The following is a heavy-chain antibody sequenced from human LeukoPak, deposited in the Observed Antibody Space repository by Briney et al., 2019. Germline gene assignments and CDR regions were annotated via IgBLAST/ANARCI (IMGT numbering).Heavy chain of an antibody. CDR2: IIPIFGTA. Sequence: SVKVSCKASGGTFSSYAISWVRQAPGQGLEWMGGIIPIFGTANYAQKFQGRVTITADKSTSTAYMELSSQRSEDTAVYYCARFCSSWHLVYYYYYMDVWGKGTTVTVSS. CDR3: ARFCSSWHLVYYYYYMDV. J-gene: IGHJ6*03. CDR1: GGTFSSYA. D-gene: IGHD6-13*01. V-gene: IGHV1-69*06.